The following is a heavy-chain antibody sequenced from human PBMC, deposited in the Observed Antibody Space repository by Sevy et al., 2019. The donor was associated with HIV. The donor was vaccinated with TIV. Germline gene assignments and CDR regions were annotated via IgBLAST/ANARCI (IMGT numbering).Heavy chain of an antibody. V-gene: IGHV3-43D*04. J-gene: IGHJ6*02. CDR3: AKDSERGWDVLLWFGDRGGMDV. Sequence: GGSLRLSCAASGFTFDDYAMHWVRQAPGKGLEWVSLISWDGGSTYYAASVKGRFTISRDNSKNSLYLQMNSLRAEDTALYYCAKDSERGWDVLLWFGDRGGMDVWGQGTTVTVSS. D-gene: IGHD3-10*01. CDR1: GFTFDDYA. CDR2: ISWDGGST.